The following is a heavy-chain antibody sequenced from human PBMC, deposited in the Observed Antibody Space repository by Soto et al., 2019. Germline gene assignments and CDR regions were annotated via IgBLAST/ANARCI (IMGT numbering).Heavy chain of an antibody. V-gene: IGHV3-15*07. CDR1: GFTFSNAG. J-gene: IGHJ4*02. Sequence: EVQLVESGGGLVKPGGSLRLSCAASGFTFSNAGMSWVRQAPGKGLEWVGRVKSKTDGGTTDYAAPVKGRFTISRDDSQRTLYLQMNSLKTEDTAVYYCATVGGNHGALDYWGQGTLFTVSS. CDR2: VKSKTDGGTT. D-gene: IGHD2-15*01. CDR3: ATVGGNHGALDY.